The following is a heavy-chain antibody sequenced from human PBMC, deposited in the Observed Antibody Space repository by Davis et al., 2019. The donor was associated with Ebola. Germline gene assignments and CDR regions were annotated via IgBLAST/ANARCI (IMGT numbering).Heavy chain of an antibody. D-gene: IGHD1-1*01. CDR2: INPHNGNT. CDR1: RYTLTHHG. CDR3: ARAQFPTTSDH. V-gene: IGHV1-18*04. J-gene: IGHJ4*02. Sequence: ASVPVSCKPSRYTLTHHGITPARQPPRQALEWLGWINPHNGNTNYAQNVQGRVTMTTDTSTSTAYMEVGSLRSDDTAVYYCARAQFPTTSDHWGQGTLVTVSS.